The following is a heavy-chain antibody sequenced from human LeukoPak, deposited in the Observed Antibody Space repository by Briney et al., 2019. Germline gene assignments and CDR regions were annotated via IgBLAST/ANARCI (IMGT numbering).Heavy chain of an antibody. Sequence: SETLSLTCTVSAGSFISSSHHWGWTRQSPGKGLEWIGTVYYGRTTYYNPSLDGRVTISLDTSANHFSLQLNSVTAADTAVYYCVRHDGRGGATMGAFDSWGQGSLVTVSS. CDR1: AGSFISSSHH. CDR3: VRHDGRGGATMGAFDS. V-gene: IGHV4-39*01. D-gene: IGHD5-12*01. J-gene: IGHJ5*01. CDR2: VYYGRTT.